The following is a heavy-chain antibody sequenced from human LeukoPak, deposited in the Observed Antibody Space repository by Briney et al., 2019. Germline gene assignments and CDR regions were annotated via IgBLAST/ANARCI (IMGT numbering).Heavy chain of an antibody. Sequence: PGGSLRLSCAASGFTFSTYWMHWVRQVPGKGLVWVSRISSDGANANYADSVKGRFTISRDNSKNTLYLQMNSLRAEDTALYYCAKDLMVIIVSGAFDIWGQGTMVTVSS. CDR3: AKDLMVIIVSGAFDI. J-gene: IGHJ3*02. CDR1: GFTFSTYW. V-gene: IGHV3-74*01. CDR2: ISSDGANA. D-gene: IGHD3-3*01.